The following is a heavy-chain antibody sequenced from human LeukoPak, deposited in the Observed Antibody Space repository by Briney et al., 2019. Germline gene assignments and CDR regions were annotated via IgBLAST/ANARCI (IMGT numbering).Heavy chain of an antibody. J-gene: IGHJ4*02. D-gene: IGHD3-16*02. V-gene: IGHV4-34*01. Sequence: SETLSLTCAVYGGSFSGYYWSWIRQPPGKGLEWIGEINHSGSTNYNPPLKSRVTISVDTSKNQFSLKLSSVTAADTAVYYCARDKGHDYVWGSYRYTSHFDYWGQGTLVTVSS. CDR3: ARDKGHDYVWGSYRYTSHFDY. CDR1: GGSFSGYY. CDR2: INHSGST.